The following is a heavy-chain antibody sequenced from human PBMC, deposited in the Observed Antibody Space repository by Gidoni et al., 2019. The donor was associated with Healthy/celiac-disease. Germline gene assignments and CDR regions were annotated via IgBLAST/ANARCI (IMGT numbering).Heavy chain of an antibody. D-gene: IGHD3-9*01. CDR3: ARQSGGDTLTGGAFDI. Sequence: GKGLEWIGSIYYSGSTYYNPSLKSRVTISVDTSKNQFSLKLSSVTAADTAVYYCARQSGGDTLTGGAFDIWGQGTMVTVSS. J-gene: IGHJ3*02. CDR2: IYYSGST. V-gene: IGHV4-39*01.